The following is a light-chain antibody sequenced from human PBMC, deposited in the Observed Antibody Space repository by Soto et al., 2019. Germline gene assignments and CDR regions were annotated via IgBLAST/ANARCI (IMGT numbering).Light chain of an antibody. CDR2: EVS. J-gene: IGLJ3*02. Sequence: QSALTQPPSVSGSPGQSVTISCTGTSSDIGYHNRVSWYQQPPGTAPKLMIYEVSTRYSGFPDRFSGSKSGNTASLTISGLRAKDEADYNCSSFAGSATLVFGGGTKLTVL. CDR1: SSDIGYHNR. V-gene: IGLV2-18*02. CDR3: SSFAGSATLV.